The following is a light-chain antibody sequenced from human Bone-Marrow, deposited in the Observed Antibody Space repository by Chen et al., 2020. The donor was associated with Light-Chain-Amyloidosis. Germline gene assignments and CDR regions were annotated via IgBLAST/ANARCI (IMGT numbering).Light chain of an antibody. V-gene: IGLV3-1*01. Sequence: SYEPTQAPSVSVSPGQTAMITHSGNQLGDKFVFWYQQRPAQSPVVVIYQDDKRPSGIPERFSGSNSGNTATLTIGGTQTVNGGDYYCQTWESNTVVFGGGTRLTVL. J-gene: IGLJ2*01. CDR2: QDD. CDR1: QLGDKF. CDR3: QTWESNTVV.